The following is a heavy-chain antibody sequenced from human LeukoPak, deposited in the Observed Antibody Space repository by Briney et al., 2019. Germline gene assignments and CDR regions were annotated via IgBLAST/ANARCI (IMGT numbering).Heavy chain of an antibody. V-gene: IGHV1-69*05. D-gene: IGHD3-22*01. CDR3: ARDPYYYDSSGSLGEGFDY. Sequence: SVKVSXKASGGTFSSYAISWMRQAPGQGLEWMGGIIPIFGTANYAQKFQGRVTITTDESTSTAYMELSSLRSEDTAVYYCARDPYYYDSSGSLGEGFDYWGQGTLVTVSS. CDR2: IIPIFGTA. J-gene: IGHJ4*02. CDR1: GGTFSSYA.